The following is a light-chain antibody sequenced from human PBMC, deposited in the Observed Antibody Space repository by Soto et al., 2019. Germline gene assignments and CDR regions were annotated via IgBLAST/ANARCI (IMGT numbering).Light chain of an antibody. V-gene: IGKV4-1*01. CDR1: QSVLYSSNNKNY. CDR2: WAS. CDR3: QQYYSTPLT. Sequence: DIVMTQSPDSLAVSLGERATINCKSSQSVLYSSNNKNYLDWYQQKPGQPPKLLIYWASTRESGVPDRFSGSGSGTDSTLTTSSLQAEDVAVYYCQQYYSTPLTFGGGTKVEIK. J-gene: IGKJ4*01.